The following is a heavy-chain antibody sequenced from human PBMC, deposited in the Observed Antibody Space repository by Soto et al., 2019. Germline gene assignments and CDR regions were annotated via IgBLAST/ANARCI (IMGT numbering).Heavy chain of an antibody. J-gene: IGHJ6*02. CDR2: IWYDGSNK. CDR1: GFTFSSYG. Sequence: QVQLVESGGGVVQPGRSLRLSCAASGFTFSSYGMHWVRQAPGKGLEWVAVIWYDGSNKYYADSVKGRFTISRDNSKNTLYLQMHSLRAEDTAVYYCARGLGGVVVPAAIPHYYGMDVWGQGTTVTVSS. V-gene: IGHV3-33*01. D-gene: IGHD2-2*02. CDR3: ARGLGGVVVPAAIPHYYGMDV.